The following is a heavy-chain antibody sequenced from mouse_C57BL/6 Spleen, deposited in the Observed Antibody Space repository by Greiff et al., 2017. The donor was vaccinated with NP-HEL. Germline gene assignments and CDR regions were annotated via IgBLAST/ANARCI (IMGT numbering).Heavy chain of an antibody. Sequence: DVQLVESGGGLVQPGGSLSLSCAASGFTFTDYYMSWVRQPPGKALEWLGFIRNKANGYTTEYSASVKGRFTISRDNSQSILYLQMNALRAEDSATYYCARYYYGSSYNYAMDYWGQGTSVTVSS. J-gene: IGHJ4*01. CDR1: GFTFTDYY. D-gene: IGHD1-1*01. V-gene: IGHV7-3*01. CDR3: ARYYYGSSYNYAMDY. CDR2: IRNKANGYTT.